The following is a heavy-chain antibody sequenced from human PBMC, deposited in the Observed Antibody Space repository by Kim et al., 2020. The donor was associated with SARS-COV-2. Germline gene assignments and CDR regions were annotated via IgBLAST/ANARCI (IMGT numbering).Heavy chain of an antibody. CDR3: VKDHPALHY. CDR2: INSDGDRI. Sequence: GGSLRLSCSASGFSFSDYAMHWVRQAPGKGLEYVSLINSDGDRIHYAESVKGRFIVSRDNSKNTLYLQMSSLRGDDMAVYYCVKDHPALHYWGQGTLVTVST. CDR1: GFSFSDYA. V-gene: IGHV3-64D*09. J-gene: IGHJ4*02.